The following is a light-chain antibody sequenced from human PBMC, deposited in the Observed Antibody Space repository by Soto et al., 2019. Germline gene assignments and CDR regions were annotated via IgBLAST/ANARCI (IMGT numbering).Light chain of an antibody. CDR2: GAS. Sequence: EIVLTQSPGTLSVSPGERATLSCRASQSVSNNLGWYQQKPGQAPRLLIQGASTTATGVPARISASGSGTEFTLTVSSLQSEDFAIYYCQQYNNWPYTFGQGTRLEIK. CDR1: QSVSNN. V-gene: IGKV3-15*01. J-gene: IGKJ2*01. CDR3: QQYNNWPYT.